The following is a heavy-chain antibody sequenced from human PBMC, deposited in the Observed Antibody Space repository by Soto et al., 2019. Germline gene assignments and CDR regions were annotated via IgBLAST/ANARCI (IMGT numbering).Heavy chain of an antibody. V-gene: IGHV3-15*07. CDR3: TTGSYEGY. Sequence: ESGGGLVPPGGSLRLSCATSGFIFTDAWMNWVRQAPGKGLEWVGRVKTTAQVETKDYAAPVKGRFTITSDDSTNTRNLQMTSLRTEDTAVYYCTTGSYEGYWGQGVLVTVAS. J-gene: IGHJ4*02. D-gene: IGHD3-3*01. CDR2: VKTTAQVETK. CDR1: GFIFTDAW.